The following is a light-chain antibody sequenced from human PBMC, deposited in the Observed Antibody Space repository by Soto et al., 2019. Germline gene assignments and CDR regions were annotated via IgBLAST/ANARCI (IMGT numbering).Light chain of an antibody. V-gene: IGKV3-20*01. CDR2: GAS. J-gene: IGKJ1*01. CDR1: QSVSNN. Sequence: EIVLAQYPGTLSLSPGERATLSCRASQSVSNNLAWYQHKPGQAPRLLIYGASSRATGIPDRFSGSGSGTDFTLTISRLEPEDFAVYYCQQYGSSPPWTFGQGTKV. CDR3: QQYGSSPPWT.